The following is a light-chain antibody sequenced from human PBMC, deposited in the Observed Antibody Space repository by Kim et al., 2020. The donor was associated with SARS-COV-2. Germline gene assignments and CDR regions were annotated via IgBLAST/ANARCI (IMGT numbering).Light chain of an antibody. Sequence: EIVMTQSPATLSVSPGERATLSCRASQSVSSNLAWYQQKPGQAPRLLISGASTRATDIPARFSGSGSGTEFTLTISSLQSEDFAVYYCQQYNNWPPLTFGGGTKVDIK. CDR2: GAS. CDR1: QSVSSN. CDR3: QQYNNWPPLT. V-gene: IGKV3-15*01. J-gene: IGKJ4*01.